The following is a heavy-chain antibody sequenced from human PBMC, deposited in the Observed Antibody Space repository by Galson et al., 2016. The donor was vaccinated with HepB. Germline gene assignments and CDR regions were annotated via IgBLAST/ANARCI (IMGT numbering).Heavy chain of an antibody. J-gene: IGHJ4*02. D-gene: IGHD1-1*01. CDR1: GDSISGYS. V-gene: IGHV4-59*01. Sequence: SETLSLTCAVSGDSISGYSWTWIRQPPGKGLPWIGYIYSSGSTNYSYSLKSRLTMSIDASKNQFSLKLTSVTAADTAVYYCAKGGTRRHDFWGQGILVTVSS. CDR2: IYSSGST. CDR3: AKGGTRRHDF.